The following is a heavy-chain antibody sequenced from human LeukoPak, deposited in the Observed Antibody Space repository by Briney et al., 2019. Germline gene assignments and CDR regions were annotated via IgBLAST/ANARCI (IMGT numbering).Heavy chain of an antibody. CDR3: ARASSTVPTLISFDF. CDR2: IYYSGNT. V-gene: IGHV4-59*01. D-gene: IGHD4-17*01. Sequence: TSETLSLTCTVSGGSISSYYWSWIRQPPGKGLEWIGYIYYSGNTNYNPSLKSRVTISGDTSKTHFSLKLSSVTAADTAVYYCARASSTVPTLISFDFWGQGTLVTVSS. CDR1: GGSISSYY. J-gene: IGHJ4*02.